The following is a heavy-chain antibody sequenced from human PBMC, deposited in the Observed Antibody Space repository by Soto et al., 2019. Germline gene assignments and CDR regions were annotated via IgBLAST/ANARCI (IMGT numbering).Heavy chain of an antibody. D-gene: IGHD3-16*01. CDR3: ARDRVAGIWGDAFDI. V-gene: IGHV1-18*04. J-gene: IGHJ3*02. Sequence: ASVKVSCKTSGYTSTNHGINWVRQAPGQGLEWMGWINPYNANTNYAQKLQGRVTMTTDTSTTTAYMDLRSLTSDDTAVYYCARDRVAGIWGDAFDIWGQGTVVTVSS. CDR1: GYTSTNHG. CDR2: INPYNANT.